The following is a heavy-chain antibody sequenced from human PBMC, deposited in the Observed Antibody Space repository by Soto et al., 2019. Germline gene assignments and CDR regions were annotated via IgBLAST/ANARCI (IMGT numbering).Heavy chain of an antibody. J-gene: IGHJ4*02. CDR3: ARRYCSSTSCSSFDY. CDR2: VYHCGST. V-gene: IGHV4-4*02. D-gene: IGHD2-2*01. Sequence: QVQLQESGPGLVKPSGTLSLTCAVSSGSISSSNWWSWVRQPPGKGLEWIGEVYHCGSTNYNPSLKSRGTISVDKSKNRFSLKLSSVTAADTAVYYCARRYCSSTSCSSFDYWGQGTLVTVSS. CDR1: SGSISSSNW.